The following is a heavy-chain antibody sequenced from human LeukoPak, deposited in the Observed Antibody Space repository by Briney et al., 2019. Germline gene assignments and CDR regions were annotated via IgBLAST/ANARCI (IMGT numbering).Heavy chain of an antibody. CDR3: ARKYSGYGGWIDY. J-gene: IGHJ4*02. CDR2: VYHSGST. CDR1: GGSISDYY. D-gene: IGHD5-12*01. Sequence: SETLSLTCTVSGGSISDYYWSWLRQPPGKGLEWIGYVYHSGSTNYNPSLKSRVTISLDTSKNQFSLKLSSVTAADTAVYYCARKYSGYGGWIDYWGQGTLVTVSS. V-gene: IGHV4-59*01.